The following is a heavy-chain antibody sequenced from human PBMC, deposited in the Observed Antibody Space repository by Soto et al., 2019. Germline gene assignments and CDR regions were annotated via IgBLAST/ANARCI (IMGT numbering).Heavy chain of an antibody. CDR1: GFTFSSYA. D-gene: IGHD6-13*01. CDR2: ISGSGGST. V-gene: IGHV3-23*01. J-gene: IGHJ6*03. CDR3: AKKAGSSSWYGYYYYYRDV. Sequence: EVQLLESGGGLVQPGGSLRLSCAASGFTFSSYAMSWVRQAPGKGLEWVSAISGSGGSTYYADSVKGRFTISRDNSKNPLYLQMNSLRADDTAVYYCAKKAGSSSWYGYYYYYRDVWVKGTTLTVSS.